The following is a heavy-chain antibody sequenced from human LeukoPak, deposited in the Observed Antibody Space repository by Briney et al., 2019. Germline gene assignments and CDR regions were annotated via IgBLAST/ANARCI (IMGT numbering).Heavy chain of an antibody. CDR3: ARDSAYSSTPHYGMDV. V-gene: IGHV3-66*01. CDR1: GFTVSSNY. J-gene: IGHJ6*02. D-gene: IGHD6-13*01. Sequence: PGGSLRLSCAASGFTVSSNYMSWVRQAPGKGLVWVSVIYSGGSTYYADSVKGRFTISRDNSKNTLYLQMNSLRAEDTAVYYCARDSAYSSTPHYGMDVWGQGTTVTVSS. CDR2: IYSGGST.